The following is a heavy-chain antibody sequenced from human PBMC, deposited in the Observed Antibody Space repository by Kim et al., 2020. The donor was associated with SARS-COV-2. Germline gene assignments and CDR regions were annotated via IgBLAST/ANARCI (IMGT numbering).Heavy chain of an antibody. CDR3: AKGDRGYYYYYGMDV. CDR2: ISGSGGST. CDR1: GFTFSSYA. J-gene: IGHJ6*02. D-gene: IGHD2-15*01. Sequence: GGSLRLSCAASGFTFSSYAMSWVRQAPGKGLEWVSAISGSGGSTYYADSVKGRFTISRDNSKNTLYLQMNSLRAEDTAVYYCAKGDRGYYYYYGMDVWGQGTTVTVSS. V-gene: IGHV3-23*01.